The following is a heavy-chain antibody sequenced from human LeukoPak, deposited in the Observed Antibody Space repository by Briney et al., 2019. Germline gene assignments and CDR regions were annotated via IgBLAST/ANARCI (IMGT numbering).Heavy chain of an antibody. CDR2: IYPGDSDT. CDR3: ARGYCGSTSCYFDY. Sequence: GESLKISCKGSGYSFTSYWIGWVRQMPRKGLEWMGVIYPGDSDTKYSPSFQGQVTISADKSISTAYLQWSSLKASDTAIYYRARGYCGSTSCYFDYWGQGTLVTVSS. V-gene: IGHV5-51*01. CDR1: GYSFTSYW. J-gene: IGHJ4*03. D-gene: IGHD2-2*01.